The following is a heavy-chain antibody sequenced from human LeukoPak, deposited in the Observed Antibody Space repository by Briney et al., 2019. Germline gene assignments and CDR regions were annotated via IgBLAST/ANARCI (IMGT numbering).Heavy chain of an antibody. CDR1: GGSISSGVYY. J-gene: IGHJ4*02. CDR3: ARVVTGTGRYFDY. CDR2: IYYSGIT. Sequence: PSQTLSLTCTVSGGSISSGVYYWTWIRQHPGKGLEWNGYIYYSGITYYNPSLKSRVTISVDTSKNQFSLKLNSVTAADTAVYYCARVVTGTGRYFDYWGQGTLVTVSS. V-gene: IGHV4-31*03. D-gene: IGHD2-21*02.